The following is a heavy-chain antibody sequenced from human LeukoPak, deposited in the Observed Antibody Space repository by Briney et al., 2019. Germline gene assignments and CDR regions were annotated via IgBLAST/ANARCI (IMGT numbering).Heavy chain of an antibody. Sequence: PSETLSLTRTVCGGPISSHYWSWIRQSAGKGLEWIGRINTSGSTNYNPSLRSRVTMSVNTSKNQFSLNLTSVTAADTAVYSCAREGGDPRWLDPWGQGTLVTVSS. CDR1: GGPISSHY. CDR3: AREGGDPRWLDP. J-gene: IGHJ5*02. CDR2: INTSGST. V-gene: IGHV4-4*07. D-gene: IGHD6-25*01.